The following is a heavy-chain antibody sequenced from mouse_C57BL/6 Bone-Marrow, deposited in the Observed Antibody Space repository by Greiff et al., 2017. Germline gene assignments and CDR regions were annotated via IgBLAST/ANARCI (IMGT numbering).Heavy chain of an antibody. CDR1: GFNIKDDY. J-gene: IGHJ2*01. D-gene: IGHD4-1*01. V-gene: IGHV14-4*01. CDR3: TTSPGTGSDY. CDR2: IDPENGDT. Sequence: DVKLQESGAELVRPGASVKLSCTASGFNIKDDYMHWVKQRPEQGLEWIGWIDPENGDTEYASKFQGKATITADTSSNTAYLQLSSLTSEDTAVYYCTTSPGTGSDYWGQGTTLTVSS.